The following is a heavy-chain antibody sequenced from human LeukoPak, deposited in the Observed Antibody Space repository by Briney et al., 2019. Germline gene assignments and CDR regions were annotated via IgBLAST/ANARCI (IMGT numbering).Heavy chain of an antibody. J-gene: IGHJ6*04. Sequence: ASVKVSCKASGYTFTSYAMHWVRQAPGQRLEWMGWISAGNGNTKYSQKFQGRVTITRDTSASTAYMELSSLRSEDTAVYYCARDMEYCSSTSCQNGMDVWGKGTTVTVSS. CDR2: ISAGNGNT. V-gene: IGHV1-3*01. D-gene: IGHD2-2*01. CDR1: GYTFTSYA. CDR3: ARDMEYCSSTSCQNGMDV.